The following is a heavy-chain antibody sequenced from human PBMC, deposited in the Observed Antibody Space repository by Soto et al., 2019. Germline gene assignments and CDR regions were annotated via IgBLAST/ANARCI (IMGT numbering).Heavy chain of an antibody. V-gene: IGHV1-46*01. CDR3: ASCVRTIWSSVGLVYYYGMDV. Sequence: GASVKVSCKASGYTFTSYYMHWVRQAPGQGLEWMGIINPSGGSTSYAQKFQGRVTMTRDTSTSTVYMELSSLRSEDTAVYYCASCVRTIWSSVGLVYYYGMDVWGQGTTVTVSS. CDR2: INPSGGST. J-gene: IGHJ6*02. CDR1: GYTFTSYY. D-gene: IGHD3-3*01.